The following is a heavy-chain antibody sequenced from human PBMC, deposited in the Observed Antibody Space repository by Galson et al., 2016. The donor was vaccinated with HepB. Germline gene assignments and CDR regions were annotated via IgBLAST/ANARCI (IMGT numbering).Heavy chain of an antibody. Sequence: SLRLSCAASGFTVSTNYMNWVRQAPGKGLEWVSTFYSAYSTYYAESVKGRFTISRDTSKNTQYLQLNSLRAEDTAVYYCARSVSSGWSPIDYWGQGTLVTVAS. CDR2: FYSAYST. J-gene: IGHJ4*02. V-gene: IGHV3-66*01. CDR3: ARSVSSGWSPIDY. CDR1: GFTVSTNY. D-gene: IGHD6-19*01.